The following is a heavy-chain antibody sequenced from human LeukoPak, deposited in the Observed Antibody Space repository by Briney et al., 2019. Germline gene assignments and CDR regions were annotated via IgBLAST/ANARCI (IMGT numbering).Heavy chain of an antibody. D-gene: IGHD2-21*02. CDR2: ISYDGSNK. V-gene: IGHV3-30*01. Sequence: GGSLRLSCAASGFTFSSYAMHWVRQAPGKGLEWVAVISYDGSNKYYADSVKGRFTISRDNSKNTLYLQMNSLRAEDTAVYYCARESPSPLAYCGGDCYFGLDYWGQGTLVTVSS. CDR3: ARESPSPLAYCGGDCYFGLDY. CDR1: GFTFSSYA. J-gene: IGHJ4*02.